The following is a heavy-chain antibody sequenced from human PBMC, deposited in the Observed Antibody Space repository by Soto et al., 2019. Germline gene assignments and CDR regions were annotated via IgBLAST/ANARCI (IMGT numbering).Heavy chain of an antibody. D-gene: IGHD3-9*01. CDR3: AKDPAYYDILTGYYID. CDR2: INHSGST. J-gene: IGHJ4*02. CDR1: GGSFSGYY. V-gene: IGHV4-34*01. Sequence: PSETLSLTCAVYGGSFSGYYWSWIRQPPGKGLEWIGEINHSGSTNYNPSLKSRVTISVDTSKNQFSLKLSSVTAADTAVYYCAKDPAYYDILTGYYIDWGQGTLVTVSS.